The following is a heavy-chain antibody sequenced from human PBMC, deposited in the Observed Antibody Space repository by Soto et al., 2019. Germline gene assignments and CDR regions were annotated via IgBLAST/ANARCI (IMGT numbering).Heavy chain of an antibody. J-gene: IGHJ4*02. V-gene: IGHV2-5*02. D-gene: IGHD1-1*01. CDR1: GFSLSTSGVG. CDR2: IYWDDDK. Sequence: SGPTLVKPTQTLTLTCTFSGFSLSTSGVGVGWIRQPPGKALEWLALIYWDDDKRYSPSLKSRLTITKDTSKNQVVLTMTNMDPVDTATYYCAHRRDTGKEVFFDYWGQGTLVTVSS. CDR3: AHRRDTGKEVFFDY.